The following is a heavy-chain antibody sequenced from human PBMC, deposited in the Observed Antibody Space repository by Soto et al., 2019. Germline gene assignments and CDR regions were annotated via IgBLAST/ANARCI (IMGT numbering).Heavy chain of an antibody. CDR2: INPKSGGT. D-gene: IGHD3-10*01. Sequence: ASVKVSCKASGYTFTAYYLHWVRQAPGQGLEWMGWINPKSGGTDYAQKFRGRVSMTSDTPINTVYMEMDRLTFDDSALYYCARLGELMVLDYWGQGTLVTVSS. CDR1: GYTFTAYY. V-gene: IGHV1-2*02. CDR3: ARLGELMVLDY. J-gene: IGHJ4*02.